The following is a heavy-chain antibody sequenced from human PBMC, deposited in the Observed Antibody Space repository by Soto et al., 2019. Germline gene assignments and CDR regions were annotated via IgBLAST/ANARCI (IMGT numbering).Heavy chain of an antibody. V-gene: IGHV4-34*01. CDR3: ARVQGYGYYFDY. Sequence: SETLSLTCAVYGRSFSGYYWSWIRQPPGKGLEWIGEINHSGSTNYNPSLKSRVTISVDTSKNQFSLKLSSVTAADTAVYYCARVQGYGYYFDYWGQGTLVTVSS. D-gene: IGHD5-12*01. CDR1: GRSFSGYY. J-gene: IGHJ4*02. CDR2: INHSGST.